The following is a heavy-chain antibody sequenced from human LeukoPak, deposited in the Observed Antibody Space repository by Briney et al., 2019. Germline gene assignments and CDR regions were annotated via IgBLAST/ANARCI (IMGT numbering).Heavy chain of an antibody. CDR3: ARGRLGANDY. CDR1: GFTFRTYW. J-gene: IGHJ4*02. V-gene: IGHV3-7*01. CDR2: IKQGGSEK. Sequence: PGGSLRLSCAASGFTFRTYWMSWVRQAPGKGLEWVANIKQGGSEKYYVDSVKGRFTISRDNAKNSLYLQMNSLRVEDTAVYYCARGRLGANDYWGQGTLVTVSS. D-gene: IGHD1-26*01.